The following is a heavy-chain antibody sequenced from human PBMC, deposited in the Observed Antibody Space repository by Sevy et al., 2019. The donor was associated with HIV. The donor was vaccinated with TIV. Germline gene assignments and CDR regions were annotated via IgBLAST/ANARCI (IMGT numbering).Heavy chain of an antibody. CDR2: IYYSGST. Sequence: SETLSLTCTVSGGXISSGGYYWSWIRQHPGKGLEWIGYIYYSGSTYYNPSLKSRVTISVDTSKNQFSLKLSSVTAADTAVYYCARVSSLIVVVPAAIEDYYYYMDXXXKGTTVTVSS. D-gene: IGHD2-2*01. V-gene: IGHV4-31*03. CDR1: GGXISSGGYY. CDR3: ARVSSLIVVVPAAIEDYYYYMDX. J-gene: IGHJ6*03.